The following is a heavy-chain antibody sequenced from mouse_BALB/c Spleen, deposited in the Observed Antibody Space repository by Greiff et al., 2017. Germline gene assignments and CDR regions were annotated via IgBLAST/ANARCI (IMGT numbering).Heavy chain of an antibody. Sequence: EVQLVESGGGLVQPGGSLKLSCAASGFTFSSYTMSWVRQTPEKRLEWVAYISNGGGSTYYPDTVKGRFTISRVNAKNTLYLQMSSLKSEDTAMYYCAKESMTYYAMDYWGQGTSVTVSS. D-gene: IGHD2-10*02. CDR3: AKESMTYYAMDY. V-gene: IGHV5-12-2*01. CDR1: GFTFSSYT. CDR2: ISNGGGST. J-gene: IGHJ4*01.